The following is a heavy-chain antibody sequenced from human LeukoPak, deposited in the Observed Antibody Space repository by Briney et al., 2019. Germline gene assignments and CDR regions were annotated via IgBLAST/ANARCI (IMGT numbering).Heavy chain of an antibody. V-gene: IGHV1-2*02. Sequence: GASVKVSCKASGGTFSSYAISWVRQAPGQGLEWMGWINPNSGGTNYAQKFQGRVTMTRDTSISTAYMELSRLRSDDTAVYYCAEGPSGYYLPRYWGQGTLVTVSS. CDR2: INPNSGGT. CDR1: GGTFSSYA. CDR3: AEGPSGYYLPRY. J-gene: IGHJ4*02. D-gene: IGHD3-22*01.